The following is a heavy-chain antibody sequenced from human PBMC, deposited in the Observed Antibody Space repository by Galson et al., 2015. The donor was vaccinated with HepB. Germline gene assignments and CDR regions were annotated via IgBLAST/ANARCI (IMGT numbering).Heavy chain of an antibody. D-gene: IGHD2-21*02. V-gene: IGHV3-30-3*01. J-gene: IGHJ4*02. CDR2: ISYDGSNK. CDR3: AKAYCGGDCYPDKSYYFDY. CDR1: GFTFSSYA. Sequence: SLRLSCAASGFTFSSYAMHWVRQAPGKGLEWVVVISYDGSNKYYADSVKGRFTISRDNSKNTLYLQMNSLRAEDTAVYYCAKAYCGGDCYPDKSYYFDYWGQGTLVTVSS.